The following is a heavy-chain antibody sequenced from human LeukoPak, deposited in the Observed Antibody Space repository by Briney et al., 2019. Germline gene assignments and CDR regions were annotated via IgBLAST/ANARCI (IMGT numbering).Heavy chain of an antibody. CDR1: GFTFSSYA. CDR2: IPYDGSNK. J-gene: IGHJ3*02. D-gene: IGHD6-13*01. V-gene: IGHV3-30-3*01. Sequence: GRSLRLSCAASGFTFSSYAMHWVRQAPGKGLEWVAVIPYDGSNKYYADSVKGRFTISRDNSKNTLYLQMNSLRAEDTAVYYCAREVAAAGDAFDIWGQGTMVTVSS. CDR3: AREVAAAGDAFDI.